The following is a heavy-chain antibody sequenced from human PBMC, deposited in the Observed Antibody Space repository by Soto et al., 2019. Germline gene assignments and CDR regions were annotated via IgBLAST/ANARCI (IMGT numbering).Heavy chain of an antibody. V-gene: IGHV3-48*01. J-gene: IGHJ3*01. CDR3: VRDQLYYNDFSGSPLNAFDV. CDR1: GFTFRNYA. CDR2: IGLGSSPK. D-gene: IGHD3-22*01. Sequence: PGGSLRLSCAASGFTFRNYAMNWVRQAPGKGLEWVSYIGLGSSPKYYSDSVDGRFSISRDNAKNSLYLQMNSLRAEDTAVYFCVRDQLYYNDFSGSPLNAFDVWGQGTMVTVSS.